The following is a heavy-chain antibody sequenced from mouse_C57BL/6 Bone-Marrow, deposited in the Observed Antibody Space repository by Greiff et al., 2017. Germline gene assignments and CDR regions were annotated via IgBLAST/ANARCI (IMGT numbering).Heavy chain of an antibody. CDR2: IYPSVSYT. CDR3: ARPWGN. CDR1: VYTFTSYW. Sequence: QVQLQQPVAELFKPGASVKLSCKASVYTFTSYWMQWVKQRPGQGLEWIGAIYPSVSYTNYNQKFKGKATLTVDTSSSTAYMQLSSLTSEDSAVYYCARPWGNWGQGTLVTVSA. J-gene: IGHJ3*01. V-gene: IGHV1-50*01.